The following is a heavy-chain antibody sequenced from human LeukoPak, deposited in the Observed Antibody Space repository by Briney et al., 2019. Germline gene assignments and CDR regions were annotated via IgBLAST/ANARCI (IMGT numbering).Heavy chain of an antibody. V-gene: IGHV3-7*01. J-gene: IGHJ4*02. Sequence: QPGGSLRLSRAASGFSFGIYWMNWVRQAPGKGLEWVAIINQDGSEKNYVDSVKGRFTMSRDNAKNSLYLQMNSLRAEDSSVYYCARSDQRPEYWGQGTLVTVSS. CDR1: GFSFGIYW. CDR3: ARSDQRPEY. CDR2: INQDGSEK.